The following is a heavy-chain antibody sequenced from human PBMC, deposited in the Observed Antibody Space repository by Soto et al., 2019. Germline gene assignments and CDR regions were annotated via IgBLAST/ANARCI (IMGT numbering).Heavy chain of an antibody. CDR1: GCRLKNYD. Sequence: LSLALTVSGCRLKNYDGSWIRLAPGKGLEWIGYIYYTGTTKYNASLKSRVTMSVDASNNEFSLKLTSMTAADTAIYYCARDSSNYAFDYWGQAPQVTVSS. CDR3: ARDSSNYAFDY. J-gene: IGHJ4*02. D-gene: IGHD3-10*01. CDR2: IYYTGTT. V-gene: IGHV4-59*01.